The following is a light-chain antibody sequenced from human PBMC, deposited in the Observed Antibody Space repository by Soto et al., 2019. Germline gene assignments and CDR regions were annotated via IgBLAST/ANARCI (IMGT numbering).Light chain of an antibody. J-gene: IGKJ5*01. CDR1: QSVSSSY. CDR2: GAS. V-gene: IGKV3-20*01. CDR3: QQDGRSPVT. Sequence: EIVLTQSPGTLSLSPGERATLSCRVSQSVSSSYLAWYQQKPGQAPRLLIYGASSRAPGIPARFSGSGSRTDRTRTSSTLEPEDLAVYYCQQDGRSPVTFGQGTRLEI.